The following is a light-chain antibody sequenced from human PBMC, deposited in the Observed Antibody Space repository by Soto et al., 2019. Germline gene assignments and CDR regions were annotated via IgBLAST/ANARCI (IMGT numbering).Light chain of an antibody. J-gene: IGKJ2*01. V-gene: IGKV1-39*01. CDR2: APS. Sequence: DIQMTQSPSSLSASVGDRITITCWASQSISTYLNWYQHKPGKAPKLLIFAPSTLQTGVPSRFSGSGSGTHFTLTISSLQPEDFATYYCQQTFSSPYTFAQGTKLEI. CDR1: QSISTY. CDR3: QQTFSSPYT.